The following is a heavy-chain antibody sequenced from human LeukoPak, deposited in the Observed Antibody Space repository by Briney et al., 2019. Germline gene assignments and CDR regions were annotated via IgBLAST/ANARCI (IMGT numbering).Heavy chain of an antibody. J-gene: IGHJ4*02. CDR3: AQWSRYFDY. D-gene: IGHD1-26*01. V-gene: IGHV3-48*03. Sequence: GGSLRLSCAASGFTFSSYEMNWVRQAPGKGLEWVSYISSFSSTIYYADSVMGRFTISRDNAKNTLYLQMNSLIAEDTALYFCAQWSRYFDYWGQGTLVTVSS. CDR2: ISSFSSTI. CDR1: GFTFSSYE.